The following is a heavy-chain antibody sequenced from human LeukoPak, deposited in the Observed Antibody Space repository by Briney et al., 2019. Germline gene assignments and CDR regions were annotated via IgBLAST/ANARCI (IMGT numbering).Heavy chain of an antibody. V-gene: IGHV3-23*01. D-gene: IGHD3-9*01. Sequence: GASLRLSCAASGFTFSNYAMSWVRQAPGKGLEWVSAVSSRDDSTYYADSVKGRFTISRDNSKNTLYLQMNSLRAEDTAVYYCAKWGDYDILTGYYDSDYWGQGTLVTVSS. CDR2: VSSRDDST. CDR3: AKWGDYDILTGYYDSDY. CDR1: GFTFSNYA. J-gene: IGHJ4*02.